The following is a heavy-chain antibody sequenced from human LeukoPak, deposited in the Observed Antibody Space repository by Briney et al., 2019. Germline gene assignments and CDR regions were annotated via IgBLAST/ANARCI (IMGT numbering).Heavy chain of an antibody. CDR1: CGSFRGYY. CDR2: INHSGST. CDR3: ARRIFGSSGYYGNFDY. V-gene: IGHV4-34*01. Sequence: PSETLSLTCAVYCGSFRGYYWSWIRQPPGKGPGWVVEINHSGSTNYSPSLKSRVNISVDTSKNQFSLKLSSVTAADTAVYCCARRIFGSSGYYGNFDYWGQGTLVTVSS. J-gene: IGHJ4*02. D-gene: IGHD3-22*01.